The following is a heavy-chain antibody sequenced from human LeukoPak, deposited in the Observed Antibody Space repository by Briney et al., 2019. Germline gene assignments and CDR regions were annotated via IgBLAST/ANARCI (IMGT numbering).Heavy chain of an antibody. V-gene: IGHV3-23*01. CDR1: GFTFSNYA. D-gene: IGHD5-18*01. J-gene: IGHJ4*02. CDR3: AKAPANYVDTAMGTFDY. Sequence: GGSLRLSCAASGFTFSNYAINWVRQAPGKGLEWISTISSSGVTTYYADSVKGRFTISRDNSKNTLYLQMNSLRGEDTAVYYCAKAPANYVDTAMGTFDYWGQGTLVTVSS. CDR2: ISSSGVTT.